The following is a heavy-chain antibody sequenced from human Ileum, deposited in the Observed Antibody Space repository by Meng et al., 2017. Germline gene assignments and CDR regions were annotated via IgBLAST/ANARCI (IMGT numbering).Heavy chain of an antibody. CDR1: GGSFSGYD. V-gene: IGHV4-34*01. CDR2: INHSGST. Sequence: QVQPQQWGAWLWKPAETLSTTCAGVGGSFSGYDWSWVRQPPGKGLEWIGEINHSGSTNYNPSLKSRVTISVDTSKNQFSLKLSSVTAADTAVYYCARNYYDSSGEDSNDYWGQGTLVTVAS. D-gene: IGHD3-22*01. CDR3: ARNYYDSSGEDSNDY. J-gene: IGHJ4*02.